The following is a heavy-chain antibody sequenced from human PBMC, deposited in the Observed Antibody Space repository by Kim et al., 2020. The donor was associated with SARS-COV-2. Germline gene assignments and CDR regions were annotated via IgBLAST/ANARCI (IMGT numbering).Heavy chain of an antibody. D-gene: IGHD2-2*01. CDR3: AKVGVVPA. Sequence: GSTYYADSVKGRFTISRDNAKNTLYLQMNSLGAEDTAVYYCAKVGVVPAWGQGTLVTVSS. J-gene: IGHJ5*02. CDR2: GST. V-gene: IGHV3-23*01.